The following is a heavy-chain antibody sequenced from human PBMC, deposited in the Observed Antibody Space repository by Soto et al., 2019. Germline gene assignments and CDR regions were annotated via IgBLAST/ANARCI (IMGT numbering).Heavy chain of an antibody. V-gene: IGHV1-69*02. Sequence: QVQLVQSGAEVKEPGSSVKVSCKVSGGTLSSQTINWGRQVPGQGLEWMGSVIPIIGEVKYAQSFLGRGTITADRPTTTAYMELSSLRSEDTAVYYCARPAVNDLDADSSAFDIWGQGTMVTVSS. D-gene: IGHD1-1*01. CDR1: GGTLSSQT. CDR2: VIPIIGEV. J-gene: IGHJ3*02. CDR3: ARPAVNDLDADSSAFDI.